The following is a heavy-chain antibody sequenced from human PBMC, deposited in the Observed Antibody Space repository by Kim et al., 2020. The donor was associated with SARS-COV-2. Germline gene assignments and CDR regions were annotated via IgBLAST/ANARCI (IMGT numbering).Heavy chain of an antibody. CDR3: AKDQELLWFGELSACSFDY. CDR1: GFTFSSYA. V-gene: IGHV3-23*01. J-gene: IGHJ4*02. D-gene: IGHD3-10*01. Sequence: GGSLRLSCAASGFTFSSYAMSWVRQAPGKGLEWVSAISGSGGSTYYADSVKGRFTISRDNSKNTLYLQMNSLRAEDTAVYYCAKDQELLWFGELSACSFDYWGQGTLVTVSS. CDR2: ISGSGGST.